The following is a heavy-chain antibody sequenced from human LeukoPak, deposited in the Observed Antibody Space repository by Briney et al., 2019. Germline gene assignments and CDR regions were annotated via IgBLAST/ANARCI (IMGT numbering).Heavy chain of an antibody. CDR2: IYHSGST. CDR3: ASLWFGEFGEFDY. V-gene: IGHV4-4*02. Sequence: SETLSLTCAVSGGSISSSNWWSWVRQPPGKGLEWIGEIYHSGSTNYNPSLKSRVTISVDKSKNQFSLKLSSVTAADTAVYYCASLWFGEFGEFDYWGQGTLVTVSS. J-gene: IGHJ4*02. D-gene: IGHD3-10*01. CDR1: GGSISSSNW.